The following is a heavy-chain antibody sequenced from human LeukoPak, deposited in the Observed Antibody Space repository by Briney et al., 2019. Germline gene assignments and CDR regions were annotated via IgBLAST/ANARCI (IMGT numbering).Heavy chain of an antibody. V-gene: IGHV1-18*01. Sequence: GASVRVSCKASGYSFTSYGISWVRQAPGQGLEWMGWTSAYNGNTNYAQKLQGRVTMTTDTSTSTAYMELRSLRSDDTAVYYCARHIVGAQGVVYAFDIWDQGTMVTVSS. J-gene: IGHJ3*02. CDR3: ARHIVGAQGVVYAFDI. D-gene: IGHD2-15*01. CDR2: TSAYNGNT. CDR1: GYSFTSYG.